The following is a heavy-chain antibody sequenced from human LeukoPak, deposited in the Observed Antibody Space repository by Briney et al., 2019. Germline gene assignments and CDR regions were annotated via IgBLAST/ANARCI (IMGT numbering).Heavy chain of an antibody. J-gene: IGHJ4*02. CDR1: RFTLMNFV. V-gene: IGHV3-30*18. Sequence: GRSLRLSCAASRFTLMNFVMHWVRPAPGKGLEWVAPISSEAGTNKYYADSVTGRVTISRDNSKNTLHLQMNSLRADDTAVYYCAKRSDCGGNWNYFDYWGQGTPVTVSS. CDR3: AKRSDCGGNWNYFDY. CDR2: ISSEAGTNK. D-gene: IGHD4-23*01.